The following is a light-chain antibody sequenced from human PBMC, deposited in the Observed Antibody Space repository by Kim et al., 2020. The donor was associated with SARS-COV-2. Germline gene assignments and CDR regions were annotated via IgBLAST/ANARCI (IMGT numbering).Light chain of an antibody. J-gene: IGLJ2*01. Sequence: RQRVTLPCSGSSSNIGNNAVNWYQQLPGKAPKLLIYYDDLLPSGVSDRFSGSKSGTSASLAISGLQSEDEADYYCAAWDDSLNGVVFGGGTQLTVL. CDR1: SSNIGNNA. V-gene: IGLV1-36*01. CDR3: AAWDDSLNGVV. CDR2: YDD.